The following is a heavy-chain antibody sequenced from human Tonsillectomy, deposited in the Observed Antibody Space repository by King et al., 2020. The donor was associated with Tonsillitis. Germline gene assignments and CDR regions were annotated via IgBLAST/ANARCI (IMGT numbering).Heavy chain of an antibody. CDR1: GFTFSSCA. V-gene: IGHV3-23*01. J-gene: IGHJ2*01. Sequence: VQLLESGGGLVQPGGSLRLSCAASGFTFSSCAMSWVRPAPGKGLEWVSAVSVSGGGAYYADSVRGRFTISGDNSKNTLCLQMNSLRVEDTAVYYCAKAVNNGDYVYWYFDLWGRGTLVSVSS. CDR3: AKAVNNGDYVYWYFDL. D-gene: IGHD4-17*01. CDR2: VSVSGGGA.